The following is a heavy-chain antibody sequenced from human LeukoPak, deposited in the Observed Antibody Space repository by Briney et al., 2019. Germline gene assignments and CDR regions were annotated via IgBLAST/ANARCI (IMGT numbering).Heavy chain of an antibody. V-gene: IGHV3-66*01. D-gene: IGHD6-19*01. Sequence: PGGSLRLSCAASGFTVSSNFMSWGRQAPGKGLEWVSVIYSGGSTYYADSVKGRFTISRDNSKNTLYLQMNSLRVEDTAVYYCASPAHQWHWYYFDYWGQGTLVTVSS. J-gene: IGHJ4*02. CDR1: GFTVSSNF. CDR3: ASPAHQWHWYYFDY. CDR2: IYSGGST.